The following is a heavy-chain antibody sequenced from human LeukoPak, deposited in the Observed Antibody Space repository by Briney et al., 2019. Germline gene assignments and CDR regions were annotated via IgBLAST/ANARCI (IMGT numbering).Heavy chain of an antibody. V-gene: IGHV3-20*04. CDR2: VNWNGGST. CDR1: GFTFDDYG. Sequence: GGSLRLSCAASGFTFDDYGMSWVRQAPGKGLEWISGVNWNGGSTGYADSVKGRFTISRDNAKNSLYLQMNSLRVEDTAVYYCAKGTHSSSWHWFDPWGQGTLVTVSS. D-gene: IGHD6-13*01. J-gene: IGHJ5*02. CDR3: AKGTHSSSWHWFDP.